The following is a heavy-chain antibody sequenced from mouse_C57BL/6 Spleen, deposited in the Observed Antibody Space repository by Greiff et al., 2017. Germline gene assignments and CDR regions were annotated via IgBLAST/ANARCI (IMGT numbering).Heavy chain of an antibody. CDR3: AKYGIRNAMDY. CDR1: GYAFTNYL. V-gene: IGHV1-54*01. Sequence: VQLQQSGAELVRPGTSVKVSCKASGYAFTNYLIEWVKQRPGQGLEWIGVINPGSGGTNYNEKFQGKATLTADKSSSTAYMQLSSLTSEDSAVYFCAKYGIRNAMDYWGQGTSVTVSS. D-gene: IGHD2-10*02. J-gene: IGHJ4*01. CDR2: INPGSGGT.